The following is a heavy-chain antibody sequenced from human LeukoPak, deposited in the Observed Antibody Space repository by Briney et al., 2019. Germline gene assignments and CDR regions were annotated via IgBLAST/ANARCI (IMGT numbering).Heavy chain of an antibody. D-gene: IGHD6-13*01. J-gene: IGHJ5*02. CDR2: ISSSSSYI. Sequence: GGSLRLSCAASGFTFSSYSMNWVRQAPGKGLEWVSSISSSSSYIYYADSVKGRFTISRDNAKNSLYPQMNSLRAEDTAVYYCARGTAAAGYWFDPWGQGTLVTVSS. CDR1: GFTFSSYS. CDR3: ARGTAAAGYWFDP. V-gene: IGHV3-21*01.